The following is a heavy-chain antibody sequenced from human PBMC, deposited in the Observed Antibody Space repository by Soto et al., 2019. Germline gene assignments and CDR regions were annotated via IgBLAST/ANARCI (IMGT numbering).Heavy chain of an antibody. V-gene: IGHV1-18*01. J-gene: IGHJ5*02. CDR2: ISAYNGNT. CDR1: GYTFTSYF. D-gene: IGHD2-2*01. Sequence: DSVNVSCNASGYTFTSYFISWVRQAPGQGLEWMGWISAYNGNTNYAQKLQGRVTMTPHTSTRRAYMELRGLGSDETAVYYCARDEDIVVVPAAAGRYNWLVPWGQGTLVTVSS. CDR3: ARDEDIVVVPAAAGRYNWLVP.